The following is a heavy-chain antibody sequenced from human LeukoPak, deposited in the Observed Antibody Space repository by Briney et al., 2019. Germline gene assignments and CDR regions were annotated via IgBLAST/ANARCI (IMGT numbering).Heavy chain of an antibody. Sequence: SLRLSCAASGFIFSSYLMSVGRQAPGKGLGWVAIMSQDGSEKKYVDSVKGRFTISRDNTKNTVYLQMNSLRAEDTAVYYCARDLRFLEWLSFDPWGQGTLVTVSS. CDR1: GFIFSSYL. D-gene: IGHD3-3*01. V-gene: IGHV3-7*01. CDR3: ARDLRFLEWLSFDP. J-gene: IGHJ5*02. CDR2: MSQDGSEK.